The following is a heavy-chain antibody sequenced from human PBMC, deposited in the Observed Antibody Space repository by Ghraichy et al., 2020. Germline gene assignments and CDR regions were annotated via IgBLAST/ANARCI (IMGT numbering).Heavy chain of an antibody. D-gene: IGHD2/OR15-2a*01. CDR3: ARRTLQGPSTDH. CDR1: GGSISNYY. Sequence: SETLSLTCTVSGGSISNYYWNWIRQPPGKGLEWIGYIYYSGNTTYNPSLKGRVTISVDTSKNQFSLRLSSVTAADTAVYYCARRTLQGPSTDHGGQGTLVTVSS. V-gene: IGHV4-59*08. CDR2: IYYSGNT. J-gene: IGHJ4*02.